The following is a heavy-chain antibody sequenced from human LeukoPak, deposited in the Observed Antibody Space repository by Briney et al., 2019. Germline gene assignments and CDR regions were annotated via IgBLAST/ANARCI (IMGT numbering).Heavy chain of an antibody. CDR3: AREDDSSGFDY. J-gene: IGHJ4*02. Sequence: GGSLRLSCAASGFTFSSYAMHWVRQAPGKGLEYVSAISSNGGSTYYANSVKGRFTISRDNSKNTLYLQMGSLRAEDMAVYYCAREDDSSGFDYWGQGTLVTVSS. CDR1: GFTFSSYA. CDR2: ISSNGGST. D-gene: IGHD3-22*01. V-gene: IGHV3-64*01.